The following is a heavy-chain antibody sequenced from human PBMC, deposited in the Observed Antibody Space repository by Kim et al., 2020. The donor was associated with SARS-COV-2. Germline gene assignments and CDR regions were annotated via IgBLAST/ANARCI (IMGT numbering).Heavy chain of an antibody. Sequence: GRFTISRDNAKNSLYLQMNSLRAEDTAVYYCARDVHGCSSTSCYRSFDYWGQGTLVTVSS. J-gene: IGHJ4*02. V-gene: IGHV3-11*06. CDR3: ARDVHGCSSTSCYRSFDY. D-gene: IGHD2-2*01.